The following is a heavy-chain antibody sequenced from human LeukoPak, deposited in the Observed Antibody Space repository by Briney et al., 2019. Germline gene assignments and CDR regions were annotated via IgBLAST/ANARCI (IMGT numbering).Heavy chain of an antibody. J-gene: IGHJ4*02. CDR2: IYTSGST. Sequence: PSETLSLTCTVSGGSISSYYWSWIRQPAGKGLEWIGRIYTSGSTNYNPSLKSRVTISVDKSKNQFSLKLSSVTAADTAVYYRARDTSSIFDYWGQGTLVTVSS. CDR3: ARDTSSIFDY. D-gene: IGHD6-6*01. V-gene: IGHV4-4*07. CDR1: GGSISSYY.